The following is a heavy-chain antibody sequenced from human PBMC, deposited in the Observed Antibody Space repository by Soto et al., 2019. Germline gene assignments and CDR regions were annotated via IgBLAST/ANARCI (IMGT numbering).Heavy chain of an antibody. D-gene: IGHD6-13*01. CDR2: ISGYNSIT. Sequence: QVQLVQSGAEVKKPGASVKVSCEASGYTFSSYGISWVRQAPGQGFEWMGWISGYNSITRYAQKFQGRVTMTTDTXXXXAYMELRSLRSDDTAVYYCARDFGSTDYWGQGTLVTVSS. CDR1: GYTFSSYG. V-gene: IGHV1-18*01. J-gene: IGHJ4*02. CDR3: ARDFGSTDY.